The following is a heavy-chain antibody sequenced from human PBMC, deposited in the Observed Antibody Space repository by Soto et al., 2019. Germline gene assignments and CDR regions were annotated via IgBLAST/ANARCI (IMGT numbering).Heavy chain of an antibody. CDR1: GFTVSSTY. V-gene: IGHV3-53*01. CDR2: IYSGGST. J-gene: IGHJ4*02. Sequence: PGGSLRLSCAASGFTVSSTYMSWVRQAPGKGLDWVSVIYSGGSTYYADSVKGRFTISRDNSKNTLYLQMNSLGAEDTAVYYCAKDPASIVAFDYWGQGTLVTVSS. D-gene: IGHD5-12*01. CDR3: AKDPASIVAFDY.